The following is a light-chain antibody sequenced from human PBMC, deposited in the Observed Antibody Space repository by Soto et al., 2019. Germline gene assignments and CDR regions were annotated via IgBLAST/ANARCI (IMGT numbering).Light chain of an antibody. CDR1: QSVSSIY. CDR3: QQYASSPVYT. CDR2: GAS. Sequence: EIVLTQSPGTLSLSPGERATLSCRASQSVSSIYLAWYQQKPGQAPRLLIYGASSRATGIPDRFSGSGSGTDFSLTISRLEPEEFAVYYCQQYASSPVYTFGQGTKLEIK. J-gene: IGKJ2*01. V-gene: IGKV3-20*01.